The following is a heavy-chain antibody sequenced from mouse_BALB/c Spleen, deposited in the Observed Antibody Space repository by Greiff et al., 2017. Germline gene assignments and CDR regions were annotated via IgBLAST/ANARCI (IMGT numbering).Heavy chain of an antibody. CDR1: GFTFSSYA. J-gene: IGHJ4*01. CDR3: ARDLPDAMDY. CDR2: ISSGGST. Sequence: EVKVVESGGGLVKPGGSLKLSCAASGFTFSSYAMSWVRQTPEKRLEWVASISSGGSTYYPDSVKGRFTISRDNARNILYLQMSSLRSEDTAMYYCARDLPDAMDYWGQGTSVTVSS. V-gene: IGHV5-6-5*01.